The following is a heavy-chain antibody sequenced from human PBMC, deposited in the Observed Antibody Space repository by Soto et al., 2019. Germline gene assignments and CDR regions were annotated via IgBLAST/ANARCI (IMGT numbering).Heavy chain of an antibody. CDR3: ARDLIRRQQLNPQYEDPQYYYYYYGMDV. Sequence: SETLSLTCTVSGGSVSSGSYYWSWFRRPPGKGLEWIGYIYYSGSTNYNPSLKSRVTLSVDTSKNQFSLKLSSVTAADTAVYYCARDLIRRQQLNPQYEDPQYYYYYYGMDVWGQGTTVTVSS. J-gene: IGHJ6*02. V-gene: IGHV4-61*01. CDR1: GGSVSSGSYY. CDR2: IYYSGST. D-gene: IGHD6-13*01.